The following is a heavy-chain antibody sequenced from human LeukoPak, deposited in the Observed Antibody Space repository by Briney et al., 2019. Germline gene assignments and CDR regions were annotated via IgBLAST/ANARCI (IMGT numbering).Heavy chain of an antibody. CDR2: MNPNRGNT. CDR3: ARGPAYYTDRSGYYSSDF. D-gene: IGHD3-22*01. Sequence: ASVKVSCKASGYTFTSYDINWVRQAAGQGLEWMGWMNPNRGNTGYAQKSQGRVTMIRNTSVSTAYMELSSLTSDDTAVYYCARGPAYYTDRSGYYSSDFWGQGTLVTVSS. J-gene: IGHJ4*02. V-gene: IGHV1-8*01. CDR1: GYTFTSYD.